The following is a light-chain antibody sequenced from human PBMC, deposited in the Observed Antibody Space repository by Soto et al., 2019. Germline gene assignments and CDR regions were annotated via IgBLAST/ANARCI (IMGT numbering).Light chain of an antibody. Sequence: TQSPPSLSASVGARVTITCRASQSITIYLDWYQQKPGQAPRLLIYGASSRATGIPDRFSGSGSGTDFTLTISRLEPEDFAVYYCQQYGSSPLTFGGGTKVDNK. CDR1: QSITIY. V-gene: IGKV3-20*01. J-gene: IGKJ4*01. CDR3: QQYGSSPLT. CDR2: GAS.